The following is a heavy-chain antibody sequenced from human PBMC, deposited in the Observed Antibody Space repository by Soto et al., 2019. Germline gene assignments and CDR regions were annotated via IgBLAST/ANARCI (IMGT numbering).Heavy chain of an antibody. CDR1: GYTFTSYY. J-gene: IGHJ4*02. CDR3: ASSSGVYDSSGYHDY. V-gene: IGHV1-46*01. D-gene: IGHD3-22*01. Sequence: QVQLVQSGAKVKKPGASVKVSCKASGYTFTSYYMHWVRQAPGQGLEWMGIINPSGGSTSYAQKFQGRVTMTRDTSTSTVYMELSSLRSEDTAVYYCASSSGVYDSSGYHDYWGQGTLVTVSS. CDR2: INPSGGST.